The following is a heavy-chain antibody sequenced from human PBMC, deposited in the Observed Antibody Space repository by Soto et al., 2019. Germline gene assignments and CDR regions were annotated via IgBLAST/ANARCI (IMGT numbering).Heavy chain of an antibody. V-gene: IGHV3-23*01. CDR3: AKPHYDVWSGFSPFGGMDV. J-gene: IGHJ6*02. Sequence: EVQLLESGGGLVQPGGSLRLSCAASGFTFSNYDMSWVRQAPGKGLEWVSDINDSGGSTHYADSVKGRFSISRDNSKNTLYLQMNSLRVEDTAVYYCAKPHYDVWSGFSPFGGMDVWGQGTTVTVSS. D-gene: IGHD3-3*01. CDR2: INDSGGST. CDR1: GFTFSNYD.